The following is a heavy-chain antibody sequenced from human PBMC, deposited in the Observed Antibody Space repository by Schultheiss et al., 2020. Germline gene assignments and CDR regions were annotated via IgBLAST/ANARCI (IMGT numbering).Heavy chain of an antibody. V-gene: IGHV4-39*07. D-gene: IGHD3-10*01. J-gene: IGHJ4*02. CDR2: IYHSGST. CDR3: ARDPITMVRGVSDY. CDR1: GGSISSSSYY. Sequence: SQTLSLTCTVSGGSISSSSYYWSWIRQPPGKGLEWIGEIYHSGSTNYNPSLKSRVTISVDKSKNQFSLKLSSVTAADTAVYYCARDPITMVRGVSDYWGQGTLVTVSS.